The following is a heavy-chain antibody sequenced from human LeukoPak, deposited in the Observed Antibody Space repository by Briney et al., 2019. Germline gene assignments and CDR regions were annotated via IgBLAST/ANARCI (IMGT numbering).Heavy chain of an antibody. CDR1: GGYISSSSYY. Sequence: KPSETLSLTCTVSGGYISSSSYYWGWIRQPPGKGLEWIGSIYYSGSTYYNPSLKSRVTISVDTSKNQFSLKLSSVTAADTAVYYCATGAARSYYYYGMDVWGQGTTVTVSS. D-gene: IGHD6-6*01. CDR2: IYYSGST. CDR3: ATGAARSYYYYGMDV. V-gene: IGHV4-39*01. J-gene: IGHJ6*02.